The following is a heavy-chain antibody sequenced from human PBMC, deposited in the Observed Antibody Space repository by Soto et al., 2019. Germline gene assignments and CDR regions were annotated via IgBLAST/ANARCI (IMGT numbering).Heavy chain of an antibody. Sequence: EVQLVQSGAEVTKPGESLKISCKASGYSFTDYWIGWVRQMPGKGLEWMGIIYPGDSDTKYSPSFQDQVTMSADKSISTAYLQWNSLTASDTAMYYCAIDGLSSSSSFDYWGQGTLVTVSS. CDR3: AIDGLSSSSSFDY. D-gene: IGHD6-6*01. J-gene: IGHJ4*02. CDR2: IYPGDSDT. V-gene: IGHV5-51*01. CDR1: GYSFTDYW.